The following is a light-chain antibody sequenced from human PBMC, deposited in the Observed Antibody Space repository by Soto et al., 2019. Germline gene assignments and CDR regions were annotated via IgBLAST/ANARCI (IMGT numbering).Light chain of an antibody. CDR1: QDIRNE. V-gene: IGKV1-6*01. CDR3: LQDRNYPRT. Sequence: AIQMTQSPSSLSASVADRVTITCRASQDIRNELGWYQQRPGKAPKALIYGASNLQSGVPSRFSGSGFGTDFTLTISSLQPEDFATYYCLQDRNYPRTFGQGTKVESK. CDR2: GAS. J-gene: IGKJ1*01.